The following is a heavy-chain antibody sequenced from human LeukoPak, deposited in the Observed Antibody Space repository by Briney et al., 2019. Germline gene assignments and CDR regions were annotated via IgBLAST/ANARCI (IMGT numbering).Heavy chain of an antibody. J-gene: IGHJ5*02. V-gene: IGHV3-23*01. D-gene: IGHD2-2*01. CDR3: AKGCIITSCAEGRWFDP. CDR2: IGSGVRT. CDR1: GFTFSSYA. Sequence: GGSLRLSCAASGFTFSSYAMSWVRRAPGKGLEWVSSIGSGVRTYDADSVKGRFTISRDNSKNTLYLQMNSLRAEDTAIYYCAKGCIITSCAEGRWFDPWGQGTLVTVSS.